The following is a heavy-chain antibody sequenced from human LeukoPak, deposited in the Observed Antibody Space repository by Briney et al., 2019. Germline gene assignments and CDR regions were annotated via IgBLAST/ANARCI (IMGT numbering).Heavy chain of an antibody. Sequence: GGSLRLSCAASGFTFSSYSMNWVRQAPGKGLEWVSSISSSSSYIYYADSVKGRFTISRDNAKNSLYLQMNSLRAEDTAVYYCARDHRGRYYGSGSYDYWGQGTLVTVSS. CDR1: GFTFSSYS. CDR3: ARDHRGRYYGSGSYDY. CDR2: ISSSSSYI. V-gene: IGHV3-21*01. J-gene: IGHJ4*02. D-gene: IGHD3-10*01.